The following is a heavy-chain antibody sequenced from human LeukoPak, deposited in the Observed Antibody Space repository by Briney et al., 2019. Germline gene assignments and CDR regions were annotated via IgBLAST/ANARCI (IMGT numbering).Heavy chain of an antibody. CDR2: ISGSGDNT. J-gene: IGHJ4*02. CDR3: AKDYYYYDSSGYYYA. D-gene: IGHD3-22*01. CDR1: GFTFSSYA. V-gene: IGHV3-23*01. Sequence: GGSLRLSCAASGFTFSSYAMNWVRQAPGKGLEWVSAISGSGDNTYYADSVKGRFTISRDSSKNTLYLQMNSLRAEDTAVYYCAKDYYYYDSSGYYYAWGQGTLVTVSS.